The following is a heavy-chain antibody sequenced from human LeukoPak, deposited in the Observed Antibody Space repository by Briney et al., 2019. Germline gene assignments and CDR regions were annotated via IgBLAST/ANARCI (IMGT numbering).Heavy chain of an antibody. V-gene: IGHV3-53*01. Sequence: GGSLRLSCAASGFTVSSNYMSWVRQAPGKGLEWVSVIYSGGATYYADSVKGRFTISRDISKNTVYLQMNSLRVEDTAIYYCAKDFSGTYYDYWGKGTLVTVSS. CDR3: AKDFSGTYYDY. J-gene: IGHJ4*02. D-gene: IGHD3-10*01. CDR2: IYSGGAT. CDR1: GFTVSSNY.